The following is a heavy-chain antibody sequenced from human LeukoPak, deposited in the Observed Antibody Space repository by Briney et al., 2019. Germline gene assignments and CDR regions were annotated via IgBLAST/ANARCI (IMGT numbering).Heavy chain of an antibody. Sequence: GGSLRLSCAASGFTFSSYAMSWVRQAPGKGLEWVSAISGSGGSTYYADSVKGRFTISRDTAKNTLYLQMNSLTAEDTAVYYCARGLLWFGQVDYWGQGALVTVSS. CDR3: ARGLLWFGQVDY. J-gene: IGHJ4*02. CDR1: GFTFSSYA. V-gene: IGHV3-23*01. CDR2: ISGSGGST. D-gene: IGHD3-10*01.